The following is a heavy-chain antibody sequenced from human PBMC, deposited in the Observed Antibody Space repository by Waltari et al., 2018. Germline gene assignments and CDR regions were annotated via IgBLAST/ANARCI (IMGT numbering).Heavy chain of an antibody. Sequence: QVQLVESGGGVVQPGRSLRLPCAASGFTFSSFGMLWVGQAPRKGLEWEAVSWYDGSNKDYADSVKGRFTISRDNYKNTLYLQMNSLRAEETAMYYCAKLWFGEVDYWGQGTLVTVSS. D-gene: IGHD3-10*01. CDR3: AKLWFGEVDY. V-gene: IGHV3-30*18. CDR2: SWYDGSNK. CDR1: GFTFSSFG. J-gene: IGHJ4*02.